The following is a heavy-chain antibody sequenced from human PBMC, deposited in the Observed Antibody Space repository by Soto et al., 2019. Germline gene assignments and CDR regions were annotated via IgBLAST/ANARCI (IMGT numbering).Heavy chain of an antibody. V-gene: IGHV4-4*02. CDR2: IYHSGST. J-gene: IGHJ4*02. D-gene: IGHD3-3*01. CDR3: AGGMYXXFWSGYYTGIG. CDR1: GGSISSSNW. Sequence: QVQLQESGPGLVKPSGTLSLTCAVSGGSISSSNWWSWVRQPPGKGLEWIGEIYHSGSTNYNPSLKSRXXXXXXXXXXXXXXXXXXXXXXXXXXXXWAGGMYXXFWSGYYTGIGWGQGTLVTVSS.